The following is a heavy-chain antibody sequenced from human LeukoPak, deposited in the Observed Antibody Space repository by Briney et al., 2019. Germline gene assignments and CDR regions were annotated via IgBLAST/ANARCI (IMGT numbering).Heavy chain of an antibody. CDR2: IIPIFGTA. J-gene: IGHJ4*02. D-gene: IGHD6-13*01. CDR3: ARDLPGYSSSWSDY. Sequence: SVKVSCKASGGTFSSYAISWVRQAPGQGLEWMGGIIPIFGTANYAQKFQGRVTITADESTSTAYMELRSLRSDDTAVYCCARDLPGYSSSWSDYWGQGTLVTVSS. CDR1: GGTFSSYA. V-gene: IGHV1-69*01.